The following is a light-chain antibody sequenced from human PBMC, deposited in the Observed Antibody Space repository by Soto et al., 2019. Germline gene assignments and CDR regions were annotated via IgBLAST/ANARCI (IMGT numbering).Light chain of an antibody. J-gene: IGLJ2*01. Sequence: QSALTQPASVSGSPGQSITISCNGTSSDVGGYNYVSWYQQHPGKAPKLMIYEVSNRPSGLSNRFSGSKSGNTASLTISGLQAEDEADYYCSSYTSSRTLVFGGGTKLTVL. V-gene: IGLV2-14*01. CDR2: EVS. CDR3: SSYTSSRTLV. CDR1: SSDVGGYNY.